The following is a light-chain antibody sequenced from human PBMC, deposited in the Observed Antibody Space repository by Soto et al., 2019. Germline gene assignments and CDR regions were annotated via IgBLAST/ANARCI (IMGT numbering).Light chain of an antibody. CDR3: QHYNSYSEA. V-gene: IGKV1-5*03. J-gene: IGKJ1*01. CDR2: KAS. CDR1: QDIRTY. Sequence: DIQMPQSPSSLSASGGDRVTITCQASQDIRTYLNWFQQKPGKAPKLLLYKASTFKSGDPSKCSGSRSGREFSLTLSSLQPADFATYYCQHYNSYSEAFGQGTNVELK.